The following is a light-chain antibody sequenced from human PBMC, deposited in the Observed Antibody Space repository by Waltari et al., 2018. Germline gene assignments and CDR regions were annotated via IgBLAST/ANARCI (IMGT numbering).Light chain of an antibody. Sequence: DIVMTQSPLFLPVTPGEPASISCRSSQSLLHSSGYTFLDWYLQKPGQSPQLLIYLVSNRASGVPDRFSGRGSGTDFTLKISRVEAEDVGVYYCMQARQTPWTFGQGTKVEIK. CDR3: MQARQTPWT. V-gene: IGKV2-28*01. CDR1: QSLLHSSGYTF. J-gene: IGKJ1*01. CDR2: LVS.